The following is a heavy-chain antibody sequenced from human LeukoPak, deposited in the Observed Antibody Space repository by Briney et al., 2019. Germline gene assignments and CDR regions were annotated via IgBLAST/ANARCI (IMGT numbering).Heavy chain of an antibody. CDR2: IKQDGSEK. D-gene: IGHD6-13*01. Sequence: PGGSLRLSCAASGFTFSSYWMSWVRQAPGKGLEWVANIKQDGSEKYYVDSVKGRFTISRDNAKNSLYLQMNSLRAEDTAVYYCARAPPEYSSSWYDYWGQGTLVTVSS. CDR3: ARAPPEYSSSWYDY. J-gene: IGHJ4*02. V-gene: IGHV3-7*01. CDR1: GFTFSSYW.